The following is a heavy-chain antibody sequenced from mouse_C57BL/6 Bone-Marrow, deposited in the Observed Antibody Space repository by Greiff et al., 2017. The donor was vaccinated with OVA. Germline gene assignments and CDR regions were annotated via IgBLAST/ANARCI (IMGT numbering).Heavy chain of an antibody. CDR2: IYPGSGST. V-gene: IGHV1-55*01. D-gene: IGHD1-1*01. Sequence: QVQLQQPGAELVKPGASVKMSCTASGYTFTSYWITWVKQRPGQGLEWIGDIYPGSGSTNYNEKFKSKATLTVDTSSSTAYMQLSSLTSEDAAVYYCARRGLRFYAMDYWGQGTSVTVSS. CDR3: ARRGLRFYAMDY. CDR1: GYTFTSYW. J-gene: IGHJ4*01.